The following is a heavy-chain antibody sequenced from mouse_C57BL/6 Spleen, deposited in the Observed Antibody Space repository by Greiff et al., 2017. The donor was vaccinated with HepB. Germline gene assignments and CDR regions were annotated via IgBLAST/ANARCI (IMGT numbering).Heavy chain of an antibody. CDR2: INPNNGGT. CDR1: GYTFTDYN. D-gene: IGHD2-1*01. V-gene: IGHV1-18*01. J-gene: IGHJ4*01. CDR3: ARPGGNYDYYAMDY. Sequence: EVQLQQSGPELVKPGASVKIPCKASGYTFTDYNMDWVKQSHGKSLEWIGDINPNNGGTIYNQKFKGKATLTVDKSSSTAYMELRSLTSEDTAVYYGARPGGNYDYYAMDYWGQGTSVTVSS.